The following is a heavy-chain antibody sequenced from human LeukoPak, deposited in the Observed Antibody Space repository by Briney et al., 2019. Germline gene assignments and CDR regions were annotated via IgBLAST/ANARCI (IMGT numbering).Heavy chain of an antibody. V-gene: IGHV3-21*01. D-gene: IGHD2-2*01. J-gene: IGHJ3*01. CDR1: GFTFSSYS. CDR3: ASLLWVPSTNDAFDV. CDR2: INSGSTYI. Sequence: PGGSLRLSCTASGFTFSSYSMNWVRQAPGKGLEWVSSINSGSTYISYADSLKGRLTISRDNAKNSLYLQMKSLRAEDTAVYYWASLLWVPSTNDAFDVWGEGTMVTVSS.